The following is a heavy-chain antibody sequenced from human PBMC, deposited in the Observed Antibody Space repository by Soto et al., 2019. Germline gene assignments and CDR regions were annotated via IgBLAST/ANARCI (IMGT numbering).Heavy chain of an antibody. CDR2: LYYTGSA. CDR1: GDSIISSFHY. Sequence: QMQLQESGPGLVKSSETLSLTCTVSGDSIISSFHYWGWIRQPPGKGLEWIGSLYYTGSAYYNPSLESRVTISVDTSKNQFSLKLNSVTDTDTAVYYCARHTQSGAWRQYFGRWGQGTLVTISS. D-gene: IGHD6-25*01. V-gene: IGHV4-39*01. CDR3: ARHTQSGAWRQYFGR. J-gene: IGHJ4*02.